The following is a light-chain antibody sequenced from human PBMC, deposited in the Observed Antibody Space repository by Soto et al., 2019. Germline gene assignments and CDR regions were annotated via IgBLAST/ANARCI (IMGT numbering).Light chain of an antibody. CDR2: AAS. CDR3: QKYDSAPWT. Sequence: DIQMTQSPSSLSASVRDRVTITCRASQGISNYVAWYQQKPGKVPKLLIYAASTLLSGVPTRFSGSGSGTDFTLTISSLQPEDVATYYCQKYDSAPWTCGQGTKVEIK. J-gene: IGKJ1*01. V-gene: IGKV1-27*01. CDR1: QGISNY.